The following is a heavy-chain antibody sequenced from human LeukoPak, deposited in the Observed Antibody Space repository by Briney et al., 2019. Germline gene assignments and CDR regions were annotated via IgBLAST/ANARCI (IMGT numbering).Heavy chain of an antibody. CDR1: GGSISSYY. Sequence: KTSETLSLTCTVSGGSISSYYWSWIRQPAGKGLEWIGRIHTSGSTNYNPSLKSRVTISLDKSKNQFSLKLSSVTAADTAVYYCASGYCSGGTCRQDYWGQGTLVTVPS. V-gene: IGHV4-4*07. D-gene: IGHD2-15*01. CDR2: IHTSGST. J-gene: IGHJ4*02. CDR3: ASGYCSGGTCRQDY.